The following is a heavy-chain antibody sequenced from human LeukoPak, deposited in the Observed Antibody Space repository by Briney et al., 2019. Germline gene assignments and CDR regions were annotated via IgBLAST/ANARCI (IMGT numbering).Heavy chain of an antibody. CDR2: ISGSGGST. CDR1: GFTFSSYG. D-gene: IGHD6-13*01. V-gene: IGHV3-23*01. J-gene: IGHJ4*02. CDR3: AKGIAAAGTVDY. Sequence: GGSLRLSCAASGFTFSSYGMSWVRQAPGKGLEWVSAISGSGGSTYYADSVKGRFTISRDNSKNTLYLQMNSLRAEDTAVYYCAKGIAAAGTVDYWGQGTLVTVSS.